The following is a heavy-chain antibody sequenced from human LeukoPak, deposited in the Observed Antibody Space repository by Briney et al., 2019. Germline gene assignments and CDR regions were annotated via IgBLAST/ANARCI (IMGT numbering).Heavy chain of an antibody. CDR2: IRSNSDDK. CDR1: GFNFNIYT. CDR3: ARSGIKMVRGVIIKSPYHMDV. Sequence: GGSLRLSCAASGFNFNIYTMNWVRQAPGKGLEWVSSIRSNSDDKYYADSVKGRFTISRDDAKNSLSLQMNSLRAEDTAVYYCARSGIKMVRGVIIKSPYHMDVWGKGTTVTVSS. D-gene: IGHD3-10*01. V-gene: IGHV3-21*01. J-gene: IGHJ6*03.